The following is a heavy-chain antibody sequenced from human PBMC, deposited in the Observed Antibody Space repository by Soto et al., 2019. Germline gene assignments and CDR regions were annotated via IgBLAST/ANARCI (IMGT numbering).Heavy chain of an antibody. CDR1: GGSISSYY. D-gene: IGHD7-27*01. V-gene: IGHV4-59*12. J-gene: IGHJ3*02. CDR2: IYYSGST. CDR3: ARTCWGAFDI. Sequence: PSETLSLTCTVSGGSISSYYWSWIRQPPGKGLEWIGYIYYSGSTNYNPSLKSRVTISVDKSKNQFSLKLSSVTAADTAVYYCARTCWGAFDIWGQGTMVTVSS.